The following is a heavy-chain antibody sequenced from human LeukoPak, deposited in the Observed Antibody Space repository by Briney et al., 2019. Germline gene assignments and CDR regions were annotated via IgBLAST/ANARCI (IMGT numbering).Heavy chain of an antibody. CDR1: GYTFTGYY. J-gene: IGHJ4*02. CDR3: AREGSYYGSGSYYFDY. CDR2: INPNSGGT. V-gene: IGHV1-2*02. Sequence: ASVKVSCKASGYTFTGYYMHWVRQAPGQGLEWMGWINPNSGGTNYAQKFQGRVTMTRDTSISTAYMELSRLRSDDTAVYYCAREGSYYGSGSYYFDYWGQGTLVTVSS. D-gene: IGHD3-10*01.